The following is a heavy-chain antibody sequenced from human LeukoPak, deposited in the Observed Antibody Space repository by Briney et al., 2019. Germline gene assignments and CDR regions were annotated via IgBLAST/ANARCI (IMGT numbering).Heavy chain of an antibody. Sequence: ASVKVSCKASGGTFSSYAISWVRQAPGQGLEWMGRIIAIFGTANYAQKFQGRVTITTDESTSTAYMELSSLRSEDTAVYYCAREKYYYDSSGYSEKPHFDYWGQGTLVTVSS. CDR2: IIAIFGTA. V-gene: IGHV1-69*05. D-gene: IGHD3-22*01. CDR1: GGTFSSYA. CDR3: AREKYYYDSSGYSEKPHFDY. J-gene: IGHJ4*02.